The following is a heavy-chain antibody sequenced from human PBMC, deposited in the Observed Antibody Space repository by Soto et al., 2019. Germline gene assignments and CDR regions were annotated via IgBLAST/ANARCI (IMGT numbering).Heavy chain of an antibody. CDR1: GDGLSGDA. V-gene: IGHV1-69*13. J-gene: IGHJ5*02. Sequence: GASVKGAWKGAGDGLSGDAVGWGRQDKGQGLEWMGGIIPIFGTANYAQKFQGRVTITADESTSTAYMELSSLRSEDTAVYYCARDWTETHTQKNTAKWFDPWGQGTLVTVSS. D-gene: IGHD3-3*01. CDR3: ARDWTETHTQKNTAKWFDP. CDR2: IIPIFGTA.